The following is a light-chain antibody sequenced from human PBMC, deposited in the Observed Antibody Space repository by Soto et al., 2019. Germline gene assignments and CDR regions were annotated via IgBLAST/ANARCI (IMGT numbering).Light chain of an antibody. CDR3: HQRSNWPS. Sequence: EIVLTQSPATLSLSPGESATLSCRASQSVSSYLVWYQQKPGQAPRLLFYDASNRATGIPARFTASGSGTDFTLTISSLEPEDFAVYYCHQRSNWPSFGPGTKLEIK. CDR2: DAS. CDR1: QSVSSY. V-gene: IGKV3-11*01. J-gene: IGKJ2*01.